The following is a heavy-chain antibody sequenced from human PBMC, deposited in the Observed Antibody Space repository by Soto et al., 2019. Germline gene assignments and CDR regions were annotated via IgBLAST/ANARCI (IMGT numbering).Heavy chain of an antibody. D-gene: IGHD5-18*01. CDR3: AREYTYGSNFFDC. V-gene: IGHV4-31*03. J-gene: IGHJ4*02. CDR2: ISHSGST. Sequence: QVQLQESGPGLVKPSQTLSLTCTISGGSISRAAYYWSWNRQHPGKDLEWIGYISHSGSTYYTPSLKSRVIISADTSKNQFSLNLNSVTAADTAVYYCAREYTYGSNFFDCWGQGALVTVSS. CDR1: GGSISRAAYY.